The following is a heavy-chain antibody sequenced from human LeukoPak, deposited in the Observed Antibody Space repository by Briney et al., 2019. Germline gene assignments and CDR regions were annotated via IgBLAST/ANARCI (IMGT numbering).Heavy chain of an antibody. J-gene: IGHJ4*02. Sequence: PGRSLRLSCAASGFTFDDYAMHWVRQAPGKGLEWVSGISWNSGSIGYADSVKGRFTISRDNSKNTLYLQMNSLRAEDTAVYYCAKDPSGLGLFFDYWGQGTLVTVSS. V-gene: IGHV3-9*01. CDR1: GFTFDDYA. CDR2: ISWNSGSI. CDR3: AKDPSGLGLFFDY. D-gene: IGHD6-19*01.